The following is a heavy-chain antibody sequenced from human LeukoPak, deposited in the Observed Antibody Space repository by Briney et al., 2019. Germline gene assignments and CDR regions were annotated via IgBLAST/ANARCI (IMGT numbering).Heavy chain of an antibody. CDR2: INANSGTT. CDR1: GFAFSVYA. D-gene: IGHD6-13*01. Sequence: PGGSLRLSCTASGFAFSVYAMSWLRQPPGKGLEWVSTINANSGTTSYAASVRGRFTISRDNSKNTLYLQMNSLRAEDTAVYYCVTAADAFDIWGQGTMVTVYS. CDR3: VTAADAFDI. J-gene: IGHJ3*02. V-gene: IGHV3-23*01.